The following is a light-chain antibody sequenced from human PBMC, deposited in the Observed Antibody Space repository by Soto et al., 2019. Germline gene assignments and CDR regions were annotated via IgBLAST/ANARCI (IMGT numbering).Light chain of an antibody. CDR2: EVS. V-gene: IGLV2-23*02. CDR3: RSYGGSRAV. J-gene: IGLJ7*01. Sequence: QSALTQPASVSGSPGQSITISCTGTSSDVGSHNLVSWYQQHPGQAPKLMIYEVSKRPLGGSTRFSASKSGNTASLTISGLQAEDEADYYCRSYGGSRAVFGGGTQLTVL. CDR1: SSDVGSHNL.